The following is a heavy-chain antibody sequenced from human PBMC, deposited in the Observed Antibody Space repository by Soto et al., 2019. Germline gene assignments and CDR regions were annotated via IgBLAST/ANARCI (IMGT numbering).Heavy chain of an antibody. J-gene: IGHJ6*02. CDR2: INPNSGGT. V-gene: IGHV1-2*04. Sequence: QVQLVQSGAEVKKPGASVKVSCKASGYTFTGYYMHWVRQAPGQGLEWMGWINPNSGGTNYAQKFQGWVTMTRDTSISTDYMELSRLRADDTAVYYGARDRKTDYDFWSGPIYYYYGMDVWGQETTVTVYS. CDR1: GYTFTGYY. D-gene: IGHD3-3*01. CDR3: ARDRKTDYDFWSGPIYYYYGMDV.